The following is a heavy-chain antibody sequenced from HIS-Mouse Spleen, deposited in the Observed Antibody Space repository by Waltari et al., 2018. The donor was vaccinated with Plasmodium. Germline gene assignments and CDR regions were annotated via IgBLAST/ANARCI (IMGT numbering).Heavy chain of an antibody. CDR2: IYYSGST. CDR3: ARGRGACFDY. V-gene: IGHV4-39*07. D-gene: IGHD3-16*01. J-gene: IGHJ4*02. Sequence: QLQLQESGPGLVKPSETLSLTCTVSGGSISSSSYYWGWIRKPPGKGLEWIGSIYYSGSTYYNPSLTSRVTISVDTSKNQFSLKLSSVTAADTAVYYCARGRGACFDYWGQGTLVTVSS. CDR1: GGSISSSSYY.